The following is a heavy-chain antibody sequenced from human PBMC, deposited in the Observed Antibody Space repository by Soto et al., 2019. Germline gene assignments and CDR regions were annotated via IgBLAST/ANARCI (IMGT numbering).Heavy chain of an antibody. Sequence: VQLAQSGAEVKKPGASVKVSCKASGYTFTTYDIYWVRQATGQGLEWVGSMNPNSGDTAYAQKFQGRVTMTRNTSTSTAYMELSRVRSEDTAVYYCTGGVRGCISFWGQGTLVTVSS. CDR2: MNPNSGDT. J-gene: IGHJ4*02. CDR1: GYTFTTYD. CDR3: TGGVRGCISF. D-gene: IGHD3-10*01. V-gene: IGHV1-8*01.